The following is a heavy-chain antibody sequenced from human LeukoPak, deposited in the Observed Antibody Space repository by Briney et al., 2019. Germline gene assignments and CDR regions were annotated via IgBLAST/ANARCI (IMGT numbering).Heavy chain of an antibody. J-gene: IGHJ3*02. V-gene: IGHV4-39*01. CDR2: IYYSGST. CDR1: GGSISSSFYY. Sequence: SETLSLTCAVSGGSISSSFYYWGWIRQPPGKGLEWIGSIYYSGSTYYNPSLKSRVTISVDTSKNQFSLNLSSVTAADTAVYYCARHSGGTYYSDSSGYYQSGDAFDIWGQGTMVTVSS. D-gene: IGHD3-22*01. CDR3: ARHSGGTYYSDSSGYYQSGDAFDI.